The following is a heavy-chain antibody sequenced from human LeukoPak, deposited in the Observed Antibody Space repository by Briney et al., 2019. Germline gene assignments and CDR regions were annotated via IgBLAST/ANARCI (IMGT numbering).Heavy chain of an antibody. CDR3: ARGPGIAVAGWFGY. V-gene: IGHV3-30*02. CDR2: IRYDGSNK. D-gene: IGHD6-19*01. CDR1: GFIFSSYG. J-gene: IGHJ4*02. Sequence: GGSLRLSCAASGFIFSSYGMHWVRQAPGKGLEWVAFIRYDGSNKYYADSVKGRFTISRDNAKNSVYLQMNSLRAEDTAVYYCARGPGIAVAGWFGYWGQGTLVTVSS.